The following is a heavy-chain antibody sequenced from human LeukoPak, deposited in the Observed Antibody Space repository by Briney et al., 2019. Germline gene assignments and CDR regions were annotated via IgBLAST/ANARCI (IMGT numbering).Heavy chain of an antibody. CDR3: ARDGGAGWPIGY. J-gene: IGHJ4*02. CDR1: GGSISSYY. Sequence: SETLSLTCTVSGGSISSYYRSWIRQPPGKGLEWIGNIYYSGSTNYNPSLKSRVTISVDTSKNQFSLKLSSVTAADTAVYYCARDGGAGWPIGYWGQGTLVTVSS. CDR2: IYYSGST. D-gene: IGHD6-19*01. V-gene: IGHV4-59*01.